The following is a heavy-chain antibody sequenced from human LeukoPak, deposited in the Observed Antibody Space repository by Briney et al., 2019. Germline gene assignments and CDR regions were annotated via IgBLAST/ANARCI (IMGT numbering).Heavy chain of an antibody. V-gene: IGHV4-4*07. CDR1: GVSIQSYW. CDR3: ARSGYTISAYHSDF. J-gene: IGHJ4*02. D-gene: IGHD5-18*01. CDR2: IYTAGRT. Sequence: SETLSLTCDVSGVSIQSYWWSWVRKPAGKGLEWIGRIYTAGRTNYSPSFQSRVTMSIDVSSNQFSLTLRSVTAADTAVYYCARSGYTISAYHSDFWGQGAPVTVSS.